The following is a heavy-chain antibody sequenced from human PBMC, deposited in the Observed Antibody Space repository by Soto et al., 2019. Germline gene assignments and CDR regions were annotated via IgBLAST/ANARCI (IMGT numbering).Heavy chain of an antibody. J-gene: IGHJ6*01. Sequence: PGGSLRPSCAASGFTVSSNYMSWVRQAPGKGLEWVSVIYSGGSTYYADSVKGRFTISRDNSKNTLYLQMNSLRAEDTAVYYCARDNYYYYGMDVWGQGNTVTVS. CDR2: IYSGGST. V-gene: IGHV3-53*01. CDR3: ARDNYYYYGMDV. CDR1: GFTVSSNY.